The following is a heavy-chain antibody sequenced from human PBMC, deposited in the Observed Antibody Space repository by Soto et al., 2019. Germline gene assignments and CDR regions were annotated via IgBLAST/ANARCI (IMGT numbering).Heavy chain of an antibody. CDR1: GFTFSDYY. CDR2: ISSSGSTI. CDR3: ARDRDYIVVVPAAIWFDP. J-gene: IGHJ5*02. Sequence: GGSLRLSCAASGFTFSDYYMSWIRQAPGKGLEWVSYISSSGSTIYYADSVKGGFTISRDNAKNSLYLQMNSLRAEDTAVYYCARDRDYIVVVPAAIWFDPWGQGTLVTVSS. V-gene: IGHV3-11*01. D-gene: IGHD2-2*01.